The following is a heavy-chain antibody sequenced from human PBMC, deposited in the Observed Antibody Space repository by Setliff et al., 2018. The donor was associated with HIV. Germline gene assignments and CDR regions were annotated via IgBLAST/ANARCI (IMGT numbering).Heavy chain of an antibody. CDR3: ARRGRSFPHDAFDI. CDR2: IYHSGNT. CDR1: GGSISRSNW. D-gene: IGHD1-26*01. Sequence: PSETLSLTCAVSGGSISRSNWWSWVRQPPGKGLEWIGEIYHSGNTNYNPSLKSRVTVSVDKSKNQFSLKLSSVTAADTAVYYCARRGRSFPHDAFDIWGQGTMVTGS. J-gene: IGHJ3*02. V-gene: IGHV4-4*02.